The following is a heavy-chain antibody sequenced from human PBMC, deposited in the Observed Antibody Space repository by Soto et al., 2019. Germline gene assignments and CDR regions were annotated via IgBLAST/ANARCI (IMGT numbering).Heavy chain of an antibody. Sequence: ASVKVSCKASGGTFSSYAMSWVRQAPGKGLEWVSVISGSGVSTYYADSVKGRFTISRDKSKNTLYLQMNSLRAEDTAVYFCAKDMEMTGSCTNGLCWTLDYWGPGTLVTVSS. CDR3: AKDMEMTGSCTNGLCWTLDY. J-gene: IGHJ4*02. V-gene: IGHV3-23*01. CDR2: ISGSGVST. CDR1: GGTFSSYA. D-gene: IGHD2-8*01.